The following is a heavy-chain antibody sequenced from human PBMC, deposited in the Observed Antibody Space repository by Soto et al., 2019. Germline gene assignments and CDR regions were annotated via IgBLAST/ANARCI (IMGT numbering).Heavy chain of an antibody. D-gene: IGHD3-3*01. V-gene: IGHV1-18*01. CDR1: GYTFTSYG. J-gene: IGHJ4*02. CDR3: ARENTIYDFWSGYYTGYFDY. Sequence: QVQLVQSGAEVKKPGASVKVSCKASGYTFTSYGISWVRQAPGQGLEWMGWISAYNGNTNYAQKLQGRVTMTTDTSTSTAYMELRSLRSDDTAVYYCARENTIYDFWSGYYTGYFDYWGQGTLVNVSS. CDR2: ISAYNGNT.